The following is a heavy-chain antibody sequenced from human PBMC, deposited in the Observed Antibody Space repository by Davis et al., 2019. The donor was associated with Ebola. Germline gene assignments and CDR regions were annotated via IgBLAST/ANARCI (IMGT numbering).Heavy chain of an antibody. Sequence: ASVKVSCKASGYTFTSYDINWVRQATGQGLEWMGWINAGNGNTKYSQKFQGRVTITRDTSASTAYMELSSLRSEDTAVYYCARQQLERRGDYYYYMDVWGKGTTVTVSS. D-gene: IGHD1-1*01. V-gene: IGHV1-3*01. J-gene: IGHJ6*03. CDR3: ARQQLERRGDYYYYMDV. CDR2: INAGNGNT. CDR1: GYTFTSYD.